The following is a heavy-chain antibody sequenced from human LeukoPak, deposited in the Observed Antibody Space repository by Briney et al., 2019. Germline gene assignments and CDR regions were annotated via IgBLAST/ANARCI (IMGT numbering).Heavy chain of an antibody. Sequence: ASVKVSCKASGYTFTTFYMHWVRQTPGQGLGCIGIINPSSGGTSYAQKFQGRVTMTRDTSARTVYMDLSSLRSEDTAVYYCARSDDSHGSDYWGQGTLVTVSS. V-gene: IGHV1-46*01. CDR2: INPSSGGT. D-gene: IGHD3-10*01. CDR1: GYTFTTFY. CDR3: ARSDDSHGSDY. J-gene: IGHJ4*02.